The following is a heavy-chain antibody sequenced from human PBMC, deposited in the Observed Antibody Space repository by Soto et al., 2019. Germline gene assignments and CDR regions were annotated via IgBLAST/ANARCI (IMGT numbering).Heavy chain of an antibody. D-gene: IGHD3-9*01. Sequence: SETLSLTCTVSGGSISSYYWSWIRQPAGKGLEWIGRIYTSGSTNYNPSLKSRATMSVDTSKNQFSLKLSSVTAADTAVYYCARDRSDYDILTGPYFDYWGQGTLVTVSS. CDR3: ARDRSDYDILTGPYFDY. J-gene: IGHJ4*02. CDR1: GGSISSYY. V-gene: IGHV4-4*07. CDR2: IYTSGST.